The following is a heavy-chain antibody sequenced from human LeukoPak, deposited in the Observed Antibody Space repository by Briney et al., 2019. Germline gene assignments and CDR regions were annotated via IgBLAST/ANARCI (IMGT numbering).Heavy chain of an antibody. CDR3: VSRDAYKPRYFMDV. CDR1: GFNFDIAW. V-gene: IGHV3-15*01. Sequence: RGSLRLSCAVSGFNFDIAWMNWVRQAPGEGLEWVGRIKSKNDGAATDYGAPVRGRFTISIDDSKNMLYLQMNSLKTEDTAVYYCVSRDAYKPRYFMDVWGKGTTVTVSS. CDR2: IKSKNDGAAT. D-gene: IGHD6-13*01. J-gene: IGHJ6*03.